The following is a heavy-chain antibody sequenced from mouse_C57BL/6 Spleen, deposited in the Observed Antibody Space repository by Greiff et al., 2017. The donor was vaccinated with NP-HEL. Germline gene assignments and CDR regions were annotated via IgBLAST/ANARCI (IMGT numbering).Heavy chain of an antibody. CDR2: ISSGSSTI. CDR1: GFTFRDYG. D-gene: IGHD1-1*01. CDR3: ARNYYGSSYGVFDY. V-gene: IGHV5-17*01. Sequence: EVKLVESGGGLVKPGGSLKLSCAASGFTFRDYGMHWVRQAPEKGLEWVAYISSGSSTIYYADTVKGRFTISRDNAKNTLFLQMTSLRSEDTAMYYCARNYYGSSYGVFDYWGQGTTLTVSS. J-gene: IGHJ2*01.